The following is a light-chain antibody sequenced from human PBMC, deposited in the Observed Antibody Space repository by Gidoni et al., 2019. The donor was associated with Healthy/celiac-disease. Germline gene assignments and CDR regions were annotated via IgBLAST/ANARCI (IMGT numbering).Light chain of an antibody. CDR2: EVS. V-gene: IGLV2-14*01. J-gene: IGLJ2*01. CDR3: SSYTSSSTRV. CDR1: SSDVGGYNY. Sequence: QSALTQPASGSGSPGQSSTISCTGTSSDVGGYNYVSWYQQHPGKAPKLSFYEVSNRPSGVSNRFSGSKPGNTASLTISGLQAADEADYYCSSYTSSSTRVFGGGTKLTVL.